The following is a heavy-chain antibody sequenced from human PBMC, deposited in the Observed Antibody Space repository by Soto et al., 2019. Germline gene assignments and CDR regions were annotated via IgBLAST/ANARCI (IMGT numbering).Heavy chain of an antibody. CDR3: ARDDPRYSYGAGSFRDDY. J-gene: IGHJ4*02. Sequence: QVQLVQSGAEVKKPGASVKVSCKASGYTFTSYGISWVRQAPGQGLEWMGWISAFNGNTNYAQKLQGRVTMTTDTSTSTAYMELRSLRSDDTAVYYCARDDPRYSYGAGSFRDDYWGQGPLVTVSS. V-gene: IGHV1-18*01. CDR2: ISAFNGNT. CDR1: GYTFTSYG. D-gene: IGHD3-10*01.